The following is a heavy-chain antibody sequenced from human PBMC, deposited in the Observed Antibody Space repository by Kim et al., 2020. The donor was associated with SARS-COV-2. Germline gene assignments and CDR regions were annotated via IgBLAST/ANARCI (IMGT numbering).Heavy chain of an antibody. D-gene: IGHD3-10*01. V-gene: IGHV5-51*01. J-gene: IGHJ5*02. Sequence: DTRYSPSFQGQVTISADKSISTAYLQWSSLKASDTAMYYCARVETGSGRSWGQGTLVTVSS. CDR3: ARVETGSGRS. CDR2: DT.